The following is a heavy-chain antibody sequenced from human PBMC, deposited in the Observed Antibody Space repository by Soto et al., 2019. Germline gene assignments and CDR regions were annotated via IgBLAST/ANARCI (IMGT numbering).Heavy chain of an antibody. CDR1: GFTFSSYG. Sequence: GGSLRLSCAASGFTFSSYGMHWVRQAPGKGLEWVAVIWYDGSNKYYADSVKGRFTISRDNSKNTLYLQMNSLRAEDTAVYYCASDRGDSSYDKASTNRYYFDYWGQGTLVTVSS. CDR3: ASDRGDSSYDKASTNRYYFDY. V-gene: IGHV3-33*01. J-gene: IGHJ4*02. D-gene: IGHD5-12*01. CDR2: IWYDGSNK.